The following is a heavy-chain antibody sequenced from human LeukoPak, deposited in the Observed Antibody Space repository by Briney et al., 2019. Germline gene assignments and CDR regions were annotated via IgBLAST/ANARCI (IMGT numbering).Heavy chain of an antibody. CDR3: ARLLEYCTNGVCYSNWFDP. J-gene: IGHJ5*02. CDR2: IKQDGSEK. Sequence: GGSLRLSCAASGFTFSSYWMSWVRQAPGKGLEWVANIKQDGSEKDYVDSVKGRFTISRDNAKNSLYLQMNSLRAEDTAVYYCARLLEYCTNGVCYSNWFDPWGQGTLVTVSS. CDR1: GFTFSSYW. D-gene: IGHD2-8*01. V-gene: IGHV3-7*01.